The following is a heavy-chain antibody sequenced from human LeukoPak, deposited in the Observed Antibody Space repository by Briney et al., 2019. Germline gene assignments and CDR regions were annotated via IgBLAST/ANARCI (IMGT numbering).Heavy chain of an antibody. Sequence: GGSLRLSCAASGFTFSSYWMSWVRQAPGKGPEWVANIKQDGSEKYYVDSVKGRFTISRDNAKNSLYLQMNSLRAEDTAVYYCARASDFYYGSGSYYHWGQGTLVTVSS. V-gene: IGHV3-7*01. D-gene: IGHD3-10*01. CDR3: ARASDFYYGSGSYYH. J-gene: IGHJ4*02. CDR1: GFTFSSYW. CDR2: IKQDGSEK.